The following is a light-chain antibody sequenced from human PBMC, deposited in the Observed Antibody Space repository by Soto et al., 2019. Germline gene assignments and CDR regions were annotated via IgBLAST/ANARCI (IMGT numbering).Light chain of an antibody. V-gene: IGKV3-20*01. CDR3: HHYET. J-gene: IGKJ1*01. CDR2: GAS. Sequence: IVLTQSPGTLSLSPGDRATLSRRASQSVSRSYLGWYQQKPGQAPRLLMYGASIRAAGVPDRFSGSGSGTEFTLTISRLEPEDFTVYYCHHYETFGQGTKVDIK. CDR1: QSVSRSY.